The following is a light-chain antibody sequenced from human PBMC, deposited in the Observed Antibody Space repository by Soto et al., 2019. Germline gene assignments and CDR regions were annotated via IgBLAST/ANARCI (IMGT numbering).Light chain of an antibody. CDR1: QSVSSSY. CDR3: QQYGSSPGT. J-gene: IGKJ1*01. CDR2: GAS. Sequence: EIVLTQSPGTLSLSPGERVTLSCRASQSVSSSYLAWYQQKPGQAPRLLIYGASSRATGIPDRFSGSGSGTDFTLTIIRLEPEDFTVYYCQQYGSSPGTFGQGTKVEIK. V-gene: IGKV3-20*01.